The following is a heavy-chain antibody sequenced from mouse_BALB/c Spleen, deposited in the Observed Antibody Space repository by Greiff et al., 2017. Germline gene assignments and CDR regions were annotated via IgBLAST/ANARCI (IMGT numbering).Heavy chain of an antibody. V-gene: IGHV5-17*02. CDR3: ARTHWYFDV. CDR2: ISSGSSTI. Sequence: EVMLVESGGGLVQPGGSRKLSCAASGFTFSSFGMHWVRQAPEKGLEWVAYISSGSSTIYYADTVKGRFTISRDNPKNTLFLQMTSLRSEDTAMYYCARTHWYFDVWGAGTTVTVSA. CDR1: GFTFSSFG. J-gene: IGHJ1*01.